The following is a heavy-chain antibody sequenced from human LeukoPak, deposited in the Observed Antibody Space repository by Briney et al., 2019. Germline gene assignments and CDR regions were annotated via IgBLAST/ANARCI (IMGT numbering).Heavy chain of an antibody. D-gene: IGHD6-13*01. CDR1: GGSISSASYY. CDR2: IHTTGSI. Sequence: SETLSLTCAVSGGSISSASYYWSWIRQPAGKGLEWIGHIHTTGSISYNPSLKSRVTISLDTSKNQFSLKLRSVTAADTAVYYCARHVAAAGPYPYAFEIWGQGTMVTVSS. CDR3: ARHVAAAGPYPYAFEI. J-gene: IGHJ3*02. V-gene: IGHV4-61*09.